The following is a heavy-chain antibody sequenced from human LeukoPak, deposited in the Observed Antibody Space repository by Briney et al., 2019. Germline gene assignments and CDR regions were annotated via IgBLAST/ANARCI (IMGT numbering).Heavy chain of an antibody. V-gene: IGHV1-2*02. Sequence: GSVKVSCKASGYTFTGYYMHWVRQAPGQGFEWMGWINPNSGGTNYAQKFQGRVTMTRDTSISTAYMELRSLRSDDTAVYYCASNIGLAAAGNFDYWGQGTLVTVSS. J-gene: IGHJ4*02. CDR2: INPNSGGT. D-gene: IGHD6-13*01. CDR3: ASNIGLAAAGNFDY. CDR1: GYTFTGYY.